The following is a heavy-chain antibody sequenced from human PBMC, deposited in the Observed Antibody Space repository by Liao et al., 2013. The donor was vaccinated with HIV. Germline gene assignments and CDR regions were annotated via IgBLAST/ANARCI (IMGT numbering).Heavy chain of an antibody. V-gene: IGHV4-61*01. CDR2: IYYSGST. Sequence: QVQLQESGPGLVKPSQTLSLTCTVSGGSISSGSYYWSWIRQPPGKGLEWIGYIYYSGSTHYNPSLESRVAISVDTSKNQFSLKLTSVTAADTAVYYCARHGGATPFDSWGQGTLVTVSS. CDR3: ARHGGATPFDS. J-gene: IGHJ4*02. D-gene: IGHD1-26*01. CDR1: GGSISSGSYY.